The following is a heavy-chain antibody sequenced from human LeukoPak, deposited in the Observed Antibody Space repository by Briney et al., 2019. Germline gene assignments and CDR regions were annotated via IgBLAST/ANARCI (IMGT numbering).Heavy chain of an antibody. V-gene: IGHV4-31*03. Sequence: SVTLSLTCTVSGGSISSGGYYWSWIRQHPGKGLEWIGYIYYSGSTYYNPSLKSRVTMSVDTSKNQFSLKLSSVTAADTAVYYCARDHGSGSYQPYYYGMDVWGKGTTVTVSS. D-gene: IGHD3-10*01. J-gene: IGHJ6*04. CDR1: GGSISSGGYY. CDR2: IYYSGST. CDR3: ARDHGSGSYQPYYYGMDV.